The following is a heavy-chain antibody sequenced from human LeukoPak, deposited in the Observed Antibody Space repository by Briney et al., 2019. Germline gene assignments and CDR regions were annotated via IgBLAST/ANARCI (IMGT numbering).Heavy chain of an antibody. D-gene: IGHD6-19*01. Sequence: GGSLRLSCAASGFTFDRIAMSWVRQAPGQGLEWVSAISGSGGRAYYADSVKGRFTISRDNSKNTLYLQMNSLRAEDTAVYYCAKESIAVAGNWFDPWGQGTLVTVSS. CDR3: AKESIAVAGNWFDP. CDR2: ISGSGGRA. J-gene: IGHJ5*02. CDR1: GFTFDRIA. V-gene: IGHV3-23*01.